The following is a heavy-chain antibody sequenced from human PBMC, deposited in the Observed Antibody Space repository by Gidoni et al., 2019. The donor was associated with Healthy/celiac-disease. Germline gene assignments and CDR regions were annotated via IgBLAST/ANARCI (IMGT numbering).Heavy chain of an antibody. D-gene: IGHD5-18*01. CDR3: ARQPRVGYSYGYYFDY. CDR1: GFTVSSNS. CDR2: IYSGGST. Sequence: EVQLVESGGGLVQPGGSLRRSGEASGFTVSSNSMSWVRQAPGKGLEGVSVIYSGGSTYYADSVKGRFTISRDNSKNTLYLQMNSLRAEDTAVYYCARQPRVGYSYGYYFDYWGQGTLVTVSS. V-gene: IGHV3-66*04. J-gene: IGHJ4*02.